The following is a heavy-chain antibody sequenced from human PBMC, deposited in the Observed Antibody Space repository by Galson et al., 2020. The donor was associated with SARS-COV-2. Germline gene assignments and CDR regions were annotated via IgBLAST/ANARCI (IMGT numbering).Heavy chain of an antibody. CDR2: IYHSGST. J-gene: IGHJ6*03. Sequence: SQTLSLTCAVSGGSISSGGYSWSWIRQPPGKGLEWIGYIYHSGSTYYNPSLKSRVTISVDRSKNQFSLKLSSVTAADTAVYYCARGREDAGTTPRNYYYYYMDVWGKGTTVTVSS. D-gene: IGHD1-7*01. CDR1: GGSISSGGYS. V-gene: IGHV4-30-2*01. CDR3: ARGREDAGTTPRNYYYYYMDV.